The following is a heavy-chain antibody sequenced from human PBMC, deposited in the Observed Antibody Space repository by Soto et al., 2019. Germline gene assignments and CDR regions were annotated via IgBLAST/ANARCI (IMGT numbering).Heavy chain of an antibody. V-gene: IGHV4-59*01. Sequence: SETLSLTCTVSGDSITSYNWNWIRQSPGKGLEWIDYLYHTGTTNSNPSFRSRVTISVDTSKNQFSLKLSSVTAADTAVYYCARDLPPCYPACVFDIWGQGTVVTVSS. D-gene: IGHD2-15*01. J-gene: IGHJ3*02. CDR1: GDSITSYN. CDR3: ARDLPPCYPACVFDI. CDR2: LYHTGTT.